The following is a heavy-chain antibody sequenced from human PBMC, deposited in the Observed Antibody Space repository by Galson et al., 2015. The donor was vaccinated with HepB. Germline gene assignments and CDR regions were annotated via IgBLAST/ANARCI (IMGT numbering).Heavy chain of an antibody. Sequence: SLRLSCAASGFTFSSYWMHWVRQAPGKGLVWVSHIKSDGSSTSYADSVKGRFTISRDNAKNTLYLQMNSLRAEDTAVYYCAREGVWFGESSYGLDVWGQGTTVTVSS. CDR3: AREGVWFGESSYGLDV. CDR2: IKSDGSST. J-gene: IGHJ6*02. CDR1: GFTFSSYW. D-gene: IGHD3-10*01. V-gene: IGHV3-74*01.